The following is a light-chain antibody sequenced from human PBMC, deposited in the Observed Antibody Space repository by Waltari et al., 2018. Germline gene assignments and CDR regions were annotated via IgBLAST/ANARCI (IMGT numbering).Light chain of an antibody. Sequence: DIQMTQSPSSLSASVGDRVTITCRARQSISSYLNWYQQKPGKAPKPLIYAASSLQSGVPSRFSGSGSGTDFTLTISSLQPEDFATYYCQQSYSTPPTFGGGTKVEIK. CDR2: AAS. CDR3: QQSYSTPPT. J-gene: IGKJ4*01. V-gene: IGKV1-39*01. CDR1: QSISSY.